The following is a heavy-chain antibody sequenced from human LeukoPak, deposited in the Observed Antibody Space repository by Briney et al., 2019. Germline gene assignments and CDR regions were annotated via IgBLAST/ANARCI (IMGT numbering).Heavy chain of an antibody. CDR2: IKQDGSEK. CDR3: AEAGTNSLNNWFDP. CDR1: GFTFSSYS. Sequence: GGSLRLSCAASGFTFSSYSMGWVRQAPGKGLEWVANIKQDGSEKYYVDSVKGRFTISRDNAENSLYLQLSSLRVEDTAIYYCAEAGTNSLNNWFDPWGQGTLVTVSS. V-gene: IGHV3-7*05. D-gene: IGHD4-23*01. J-gene: IGHJ5*02.